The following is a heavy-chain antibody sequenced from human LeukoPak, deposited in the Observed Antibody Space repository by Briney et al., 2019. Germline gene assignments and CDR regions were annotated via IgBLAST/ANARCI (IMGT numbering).Heavy chain of an antibody. J-gene: IGHJ4*02. CDR3: ASGYTKDTTPVTHFDS. CDR2: GNTNTGNR. D-gene: IGHD2-2*02. V-gene: IGHV7-4-1*02. Sequence: VASVKVSCNSSGYTFTSYAMNWGRQAPGHGLGWMGWGNTNTGNRTYAQGFTGRVVFSVDTSVSTAYLQSSSLKAEDTAVYYCASGYTKDTTPVTHFDSWGQGTLVTVSS. CDR1: GYTFTSYA.